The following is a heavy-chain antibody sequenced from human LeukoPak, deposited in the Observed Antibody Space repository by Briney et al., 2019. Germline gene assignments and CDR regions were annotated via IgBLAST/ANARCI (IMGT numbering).Heavy chain of an antibody. J-gene: IGHJ3*02. CDR3: ARESGSTNAFDI. CDR1: GDSISSGDYY. CDR2: ISSGST. V-gene: IGHV4-61*10. Sequence: SETLSLTRTVSGDSISSGDYYWSWIRQPAGKGLEWIGRISSGSTNYNPSLKSRVPISVDTSKNQFSLKLSSVTAADTAVYYCARESGSTNAFDIWGQGTMVTVSS. D-gene: IGHD1-26*01.